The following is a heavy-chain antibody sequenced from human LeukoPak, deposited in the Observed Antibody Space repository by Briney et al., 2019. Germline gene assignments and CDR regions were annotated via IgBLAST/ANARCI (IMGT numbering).Heavy chain of an antibody. D-gene: IGHD3-16*01. CDR2: IYSGDNT. CDR3: AGRRVLDASFDY. Sequence: GGSLRLSCAASGFTVSNNCMSWVRQAPGKGLEWVSVIYSGDNTYYVESVKGRFTISRDNSKNTLFLQMNRLRAEDTAVYYCAGRRVLDASFDYWGQGTLVTVSS. CDR1: GFTVSNNC. V-gene: IGHV3-66*02. J-gene: IGHJ4*02.